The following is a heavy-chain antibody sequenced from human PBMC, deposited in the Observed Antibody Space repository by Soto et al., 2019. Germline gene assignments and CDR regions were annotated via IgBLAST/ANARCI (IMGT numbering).Heavy chain of an antibody. J-gene: IGHJ6*02. V-gene: IGHV1-69*13. CDR3: ARVRKKGFGEKVYYYGMDV. CDR1: GGTFSSYA. CDR2: IIPIFGTA. D-gene: IGHD3-10*01. Sequence: GASVKVSCKASGGTFSSYAISWVRQAPGQGLEWMGGIIPIFGTANYAQKFQGRVTITADESTSTAYMELSSLRYEDTAVYYCARVRKKGFGEKVYYYGMDVWGQGTTVTVSS.